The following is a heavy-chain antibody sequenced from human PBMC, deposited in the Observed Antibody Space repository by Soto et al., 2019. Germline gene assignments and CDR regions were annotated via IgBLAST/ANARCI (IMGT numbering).Heavy chain of an antibody. J-gene: IGHJ6*02. CDR1: GGSISSGGYY. CDR3: ARGARGYSYGLRYYYYGMDV. Sequence: PSETLSLTCTVSGGSISSGGYYWSWIRQHPGKGLEWIGYIYYSGSTYYNPSLKSRVTISVDTSKNQFSLKLSSVTAADTAVYYCARGARGYSYGLRYYYYGMDVWGQGTTVTVSS. CDR2: IYYSGST. V-gene: IGHV4-31*03. D-gene: IGHD5-18*01.